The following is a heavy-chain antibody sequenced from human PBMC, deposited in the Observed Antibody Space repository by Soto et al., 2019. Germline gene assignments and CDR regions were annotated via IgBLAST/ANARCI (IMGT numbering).Heavy chain of an antibody. CDR3: VKDSRSGGMTHAFDI. CDR1: GFTFSSYA. J-gene: IGHJ3*02. D-gene: IGHD2-15*01. Sequence: GGSLRLSCSASGFTFSSYAMHWVRQAPGKGLEYVSAISGKGGSTYYGDSVKGRFTISRDNSKNTLYLQMGSLRAEDTAVYYCVKDSRSGGMTHAFDIWGQGTMVTVSS. CDR2: ISGKGGST. V-gene: IGHV3-64D*08.